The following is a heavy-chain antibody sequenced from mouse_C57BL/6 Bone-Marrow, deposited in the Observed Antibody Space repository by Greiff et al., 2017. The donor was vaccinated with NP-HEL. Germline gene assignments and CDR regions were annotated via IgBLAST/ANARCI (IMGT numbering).Heavy chain of an antibody. V-gene: IGHV3-6*01. CDR3: ARVGPLITPLYYFDY. D-gene: IGHD1-1*01. CDR2: ISYDGSN. CDR1: GYSITSGYY. Sequence: EVQLVESGPGLVKPSQSLSLTCSVTGYSITSGYYWNWIRQFPGNKLEWMGYISYDGSNNYNPSLKNRISITRDTSKNQFFLKLNSVTTEDTATYYCARVGPLITPLYYFDYWGQGTTLTVSS. J-gene: IGHJ2*01.